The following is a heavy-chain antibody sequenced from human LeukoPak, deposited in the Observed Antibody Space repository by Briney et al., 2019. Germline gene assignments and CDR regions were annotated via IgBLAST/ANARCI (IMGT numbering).Heavy chain of an antibody. V-gene: IGHV1-2*04. CDR1: GYTITDYY. D-gene: IGHD2/OR15-2a*01. CDR2: IIPNTGGT. J-gene: IGHJ2*01. CDR3: ARGSPSYAQWRFDL. Sequence: GASVKVSCKASGYTITDYYLHWVRQAPGQGLEWMGWIIPNTGGTNYAQKFQDWVTMSSDTSISTAYMELSSLRSDDTAVYYCARGSPSYAQWRFDLWGRGTLVTVSS.